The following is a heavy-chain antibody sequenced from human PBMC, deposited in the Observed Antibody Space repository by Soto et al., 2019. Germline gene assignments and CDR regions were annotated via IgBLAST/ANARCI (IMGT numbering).Heavy chain of an antibody. CDR1: GFTFSSYW. V-gene: IGHV3-7*01. D-gene: IGHD1-7*01. J-gene: IGHJ5*02. CDR2: IKQDGSEK. CDR3: ARDWNYVLGWFDP. Sequence: GGSLRLSCAASGFTFSSYWMSWVRQAPGKGLEWVANIKQDGSEKYYVDSVKGRFTISRDNAKNSLYLQMNSLRAEDTAVYYCARDWNYVLGWFDPWGQGTLVTVSS.